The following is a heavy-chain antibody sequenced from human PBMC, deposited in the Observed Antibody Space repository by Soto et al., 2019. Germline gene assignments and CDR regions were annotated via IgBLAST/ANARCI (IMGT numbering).Heavy chain of an antibody. V-gene: IGHV4-59*01. CDR1: GDSINDYY. Sequence: PSETLSLTCAVSGDSINDYYWNWIRQPPGKGLEWIGYIHYRGSTFYDPSLKSRVTISLDTSKTQFSLRLSSVTAADTAVYYCARTMNSYERHSIRGQGT. J-gene: IGHJ3*02. D-gene: IGHD3-22*01. CDR2: IHYRGST. CDR3: ARTMNSYERHSI.